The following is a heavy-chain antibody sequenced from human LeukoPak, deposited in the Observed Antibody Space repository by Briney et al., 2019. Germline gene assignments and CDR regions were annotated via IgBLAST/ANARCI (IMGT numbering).Heavy chain of an antibody. CDR3: ARFPPHSRAAAAGTLYHRGAFDI. CDR2: INHSGST. D-gene: IGHD6-13*01. V-gene: IGHV4-34*01. Sequence: SETLSLTCAVYGGSFSGYYWSWIRQPPGKGLEWIGEINHSGSTNYNPSLKSRVTISVDTSKNQFSLKLSSVTAADTAVYDCARFPPHSRAAAAGTLYHRGAFDIWGQGTMVTVSS. CDR1: GGSFSGYY. J-gene: IGHJ3*02.